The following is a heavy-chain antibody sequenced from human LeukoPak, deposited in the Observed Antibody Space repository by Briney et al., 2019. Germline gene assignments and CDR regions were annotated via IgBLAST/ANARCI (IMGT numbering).Heavy chain of an antibody. Sequence: GGSLRLSCTASGFPFSDYSMNWVRQAPGKGLEWISYIGISSGNTKHADSVRGRFTISADNAKTSLYLQMNSLRVEDTAVYYCARDHNYAFDNWGQGTLVSVSS. CDR1: GFPFSDYS. D-gene: IGHD1-1*01. CDR3: ARDHNYAFDN. J-gene: IGHJ4*02. V-gene: IGHV3-48*04. CDR2: IGISSGNT.